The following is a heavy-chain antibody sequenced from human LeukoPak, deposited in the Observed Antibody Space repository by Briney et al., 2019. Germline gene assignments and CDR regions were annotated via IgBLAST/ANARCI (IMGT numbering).Heavy chain of an antibody. Sequence: KTSETLSLTCTVSGGSISSYYWSWIRQPAGKGLEWIGRIYTSGSTNYNPSLKSRVTMSVDTSKNQFSLKLSSVTAADTAVYYCARVITIRGDAYMDVWGKGTTVTVSS. J-gene: IGHJ6*03. D-gene: IGHD3-3*01. V-gene: IGHV4-4*07. CDR1: GGSISSYY. CDR3: ARVITIRGDAYMDV. CDR2: IYTSGST.